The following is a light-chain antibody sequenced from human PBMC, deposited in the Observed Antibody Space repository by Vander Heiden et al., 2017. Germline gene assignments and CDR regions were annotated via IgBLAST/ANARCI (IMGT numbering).Light chain of an antibody. CDR2: VGS. J-gene: IGKJ4*01. Sequence: DIAMTQTPPTLSVTPGEPASISGTSSQSLLHSDGNTLLYWYLQKPGQSPQLLIYVGSNRVSGVPERFSGSGSGTNFTLKISRVEAEDVGVYYCMQSMQIPPTFGGGTKVEIK. CDR1: QSLLHSDGNTL. V-gene: IGKV2D-29*02. CDR3: MQSMQIPPT.